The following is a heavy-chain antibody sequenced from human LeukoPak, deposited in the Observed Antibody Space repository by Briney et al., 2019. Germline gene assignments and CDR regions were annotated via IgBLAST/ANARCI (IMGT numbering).Heavy chain of an antibody. D-gene: IGHD6-19*01. Sequence: PGGSLRLSCAASGFTVSSNYMSWVRQAPGKGLEWVSVIYSGGSTYYADSVKGRFTVSRDNSKNTLYLQMNSLRAEDTAVYYCVRDTGIAVAGSNYWGQGTLVTVSS. CDR1: GFTVSSNY. CDR3: VRDTGIAVAGSNY. V-gene: IGHV3-53*01. CDR2: IYSGGST. J-gene: IGHJ4*02.